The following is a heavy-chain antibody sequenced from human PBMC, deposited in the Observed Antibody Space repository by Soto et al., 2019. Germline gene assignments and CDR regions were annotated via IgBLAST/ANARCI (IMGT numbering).Heavy chain of an antibody. CDR2: VNDSGST. CDR1: GGSFSGYY. CDR3: ARGAGYGGYRYYFDY. V-gene: IGHV4-34*01. J-gene: IGHJ4*02. D-gene: IGHD5-12*01. Sequence: QVQLQQWGAGLLKPSETLSLTCAVYGGSFSGYYWSWIRQPPGKGLEWIAEVNDSGSTNYNPSLMSRVTISVDMSKNHFSLKLHSVTAADTAVYYCARGAGYGGYRYYFDYWGQGTLVAVSS.